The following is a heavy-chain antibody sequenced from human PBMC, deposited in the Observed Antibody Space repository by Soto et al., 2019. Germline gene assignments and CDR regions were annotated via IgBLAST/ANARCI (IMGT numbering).Heavy chain of an antibody. D-gene: IGHD2-2*01. J-gene: IGHJ4*02. CDR3: ARQSCGSTSCFYDY. CDR1: EYTFTDNY. V-gene: IGHV1-2*02. CDR2: LNPNSGAT. Sequence: ASVKVSCKTSEYTFTDNYIYWIRQAPGQGLEWMGWLNPNSGATDFAQRFQGRVTLTSDTSISTAYMELNRPTSDDTAVFYCARQSCGSTSCFYDYWGPGTLVTVSS.